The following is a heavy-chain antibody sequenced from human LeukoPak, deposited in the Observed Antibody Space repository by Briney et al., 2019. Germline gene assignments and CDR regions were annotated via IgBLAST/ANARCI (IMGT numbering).Heavy chain of an antibody. Sequence: GRSLRLSCAASGFTFSSYAMHWIRQAPGKGLEWVAVISYDGSNKYYADSVKGRFTISRDNSKNTLYLQMNSLRADDTAVYYCAKVQDGSYWYEYFQHWGQGALVTVSS. CDR2: ISYDGSNK. D-gene: IGHD1-26*01. CDR1: GFTFSSYA. CDR3: AKVQDGSYWYEYFQH. J-gene: IGHJ1*01. V-gene: IGHV3-30-3*01.